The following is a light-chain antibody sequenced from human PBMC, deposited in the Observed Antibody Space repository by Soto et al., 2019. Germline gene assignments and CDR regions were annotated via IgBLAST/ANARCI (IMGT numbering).Light chain of an antibody. CDR3: ASWDDSLSGAV. Sequence: QSVLTQTPSASGTPGQRVTISCSGSSSNIGSNYVYWYQQLPGTAPKLLIYRSNQRPSGVPDRFSGSKSGTSASLAISGLRSEDEADYDCASWDDSLSGAVFGGGTQLTVL. CDR1: SSNIGSNY. J-gene: IGLJ7*01. CDR2: RSN. V-gene: IGLV1-47*01.